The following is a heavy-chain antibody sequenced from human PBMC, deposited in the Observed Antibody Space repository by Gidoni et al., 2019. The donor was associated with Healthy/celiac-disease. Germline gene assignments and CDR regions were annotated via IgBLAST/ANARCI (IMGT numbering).Heavy chain of an antibody. CDR3: ARDLDGYSSSWYPVDY. CDR1: GFTFSSYG. V-gene: IGHV3-33*01. D-gene: IGHD6-13*01. Sequence: QVQLVESGGGVVQPGRSLRLSCAASGFTFSSYGMHWVRQAPGKGLEWVAVRWYDGSNKYYADSVKGRFTISRDNSKNTLYLQMNSLRAEDTAVYYCARDLDGYSSSWYPVDYWGQGTLVTVSS. CDR2: RWYDGSNK. J-gene: IGHJ4*02.